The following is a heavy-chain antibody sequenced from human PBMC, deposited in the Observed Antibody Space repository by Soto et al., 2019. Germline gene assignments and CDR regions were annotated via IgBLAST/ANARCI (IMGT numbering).Heavy chain of an antibody. V-gene: IGHV1-2*02. CDR3: ARGRSYYAL. CDR1: GNPDTIYF. J-gene: IGHJ4*02. D-gene: IGHD1-26*01. CDR2: INSVSGGT. Sequence: GSVKVYCKACGNPDTIYFIHWLRLAPGQGLEWLGWINSVSGGTNYAHKFLGRVTMTRDRSTTTAFMELRGLRSDDTAVYYCARGRSYYALWGQGTMVTVSS.